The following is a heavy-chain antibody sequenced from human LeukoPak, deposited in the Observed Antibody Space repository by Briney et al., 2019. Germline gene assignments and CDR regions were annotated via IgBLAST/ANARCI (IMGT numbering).Heavy chain of an antibody. Sequence: ASVKVSCKASGYTFTSYYMHWVRQAPGQGLEWMGIINPSGGSTSYAQKFQGRVTMTRDMSTSTVYMELSSLRPEDTAVYYCARSHSPRPGIGVAGYGGYFDCWGQGTLVTVSS. V-gene: IGHV1-46*01. J-gene: IGHJ4*02. CDR3: ARSHSPRPGIGVAGYGGYFDC. D-gene: IGHD6-19*01. CDR2: INPSGGST. CDR1: GYTFTSYY.